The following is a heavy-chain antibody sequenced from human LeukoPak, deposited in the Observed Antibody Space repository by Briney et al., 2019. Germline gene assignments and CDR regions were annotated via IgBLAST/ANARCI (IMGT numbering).Heavy chain of an antibody. J-gene: IGHJ4*02. CDR1: GGSISSHY. V-gene: IGHV4-59*11. CDR2: IYYSGST. CDR3: ARGRDIVVVPAAITYLDY. Sequence: PSKTLSLTCTDSGGSISSHYWSWIRQPPGKGLEWIGYIYYSGSTNYNPSLKSRVTISVDTSKNQFSLKLSSVTAADTAVYYCARGRDIVVVPAAITYLDYWGQGTLVTVSS. D-gene: IGHD2-2*01.